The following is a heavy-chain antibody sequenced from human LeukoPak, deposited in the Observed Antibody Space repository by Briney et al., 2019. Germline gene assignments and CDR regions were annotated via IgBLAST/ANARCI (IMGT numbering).Heavy chain of an antibody. CDR3: ARAGSTVSLFGY. J-gene: IGHJ4*02. D-gene: IGHD4-17*01. CDR2: ISTSGST. CDR1: GDSISDYY. V-gene: IGHV4-4*07. Sequence: PSETLSLTCTVSGDSISDYYWSWIRQPAGKGLEWIGRISTSGSTNYNPSLKSRVTMSVDTSKNQFSLNLRSLSAADTAVYYCARAGSTVSLFGYWGRGSLVTVSS.